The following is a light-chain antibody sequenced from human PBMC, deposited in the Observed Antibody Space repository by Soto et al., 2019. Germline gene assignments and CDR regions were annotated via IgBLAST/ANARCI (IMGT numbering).Light chain of an antibody. V-gene: IGLV2-8*01. J-gene: IGLJ1*01. CDR3: SSYAGSNTPYV. Sequence: QSALTQPPSASGSPGQSVTISCTGTSSDVGGYNSVSWYQQHPGKAPKVMIYEVIKRPSGVPDRFSGSKSGNTASLTVSGLQAEDEADYYCSSYAGSNTPYVFGTETKLTVL. CDR2: EVI. CDR1: SSDVGGYNS.